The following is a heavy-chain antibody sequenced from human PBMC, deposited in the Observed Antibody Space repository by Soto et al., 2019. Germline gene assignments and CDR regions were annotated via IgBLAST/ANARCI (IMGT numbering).Heavy chain of an antibody. CDR2: IYYSGST. D-gene: IGHD2-21*02. CDR3: ARDNGYCGGDCPPTYYYGMDV. V-gene: IGHV4-59*01. Sequence: ASETLSLTCTVSGGSISSYYWSWIRQPPGKGLEWIGYIYYSGSTNYNPSLKSRVTISVDTSKNQFSLKLSSVTAADTAVYYCARDNGYCGGDCPPTYYYGMDVWGQGTTVTVSS. J-gene: IGHJ6*02. CDR1: GGSISSYY.